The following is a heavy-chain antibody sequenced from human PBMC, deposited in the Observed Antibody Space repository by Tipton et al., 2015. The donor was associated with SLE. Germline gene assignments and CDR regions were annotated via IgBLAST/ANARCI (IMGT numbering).Heavy chain of an antibody. J-gene: IGHJ1*01. CDR2: MYYSGST. CDR1: GGSISSTNDY. Sequence: TLSLTCTVSGGSISSTNDYWGWIRQSPGKGLEWIGTMYYSGSTYYNPSLKSRITMSADTSKNQFSLKLKSVTAADTAVYYCATNGHGETYEFFTEYLRHWGQGTLVTVSS. D-gene: IGHD5-12*01. CDR3: ATNGHGETYEFFTEYLRH. V-gene: IGHV4-39*01.